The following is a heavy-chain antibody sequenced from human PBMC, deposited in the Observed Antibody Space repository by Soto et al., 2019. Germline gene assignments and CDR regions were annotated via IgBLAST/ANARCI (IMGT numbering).Heavy chain of an antibody. D-gene: IGHD5-12*01. CDR1: GITFSSYA. J-gene: IGHJ5*02. CDR3: ARAISGYVT. CDR2: INVGNGDT. Sequence: ASVKVSCKASGITFSSYAIHWVRQAPGQRLEWMGWINVGNGDTRYSQIFRGRVTLTRDTSASTAYLDLSSLRSEDTAIYYCARAISGYVTWGQGTLVTSPQ. V-gene: IGHV1-3*01.